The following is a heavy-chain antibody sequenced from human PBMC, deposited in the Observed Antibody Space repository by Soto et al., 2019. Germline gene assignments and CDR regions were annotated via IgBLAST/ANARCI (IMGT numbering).Heavy chain of an antibody. Sequence: PGGSLRLSCAASGFTFSSYSMNWVRQAPGKGLEWVSSISSSSSYIYYADSVKGRFTISRDNAKNSLYLQMNSLRAEDTAVYYCASGYGSGGSCYGFGPHWGQGTLVTVSP. J-gene: IGHJ4*02. D-gene: IGHD2-15*01. CDR2: ISSSSSYI. CDR3: ASGYGSGGSCYGFGPH. V-gene: IGHV3-21*01. CDR1: GFTFSSYS.